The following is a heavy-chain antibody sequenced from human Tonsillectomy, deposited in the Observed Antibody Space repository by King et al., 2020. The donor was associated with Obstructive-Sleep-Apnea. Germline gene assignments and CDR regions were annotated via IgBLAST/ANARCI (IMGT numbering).Heavy chain of an antibody. J-gene: IGHJ3*02. V-gene: IGHV4-34*01. Sequence: VQLQQWGAGLLKPSETLSLTCAVYGGSFSGYDWSWIRQHPGKGLEWIGEINHSGSTNYNPSLKSRVTISEDTSKNQFSLKLSSVTAADTAVYYCASSLGSYAFDIWGQGTMVTVSS. D-gene: IGHD1-26*01. CDR2: INHSGST. CDR1: GGSFSGYD. CDR3: ASSLGSYAFDI.